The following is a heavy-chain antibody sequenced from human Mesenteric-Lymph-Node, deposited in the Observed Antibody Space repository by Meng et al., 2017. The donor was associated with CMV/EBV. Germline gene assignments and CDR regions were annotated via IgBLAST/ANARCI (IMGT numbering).Heavy chain of an antibody. J-gene: IGHJ4*02. Sequence: GESLKISCAASGFTFDDYGMSWVRQAPGKGLEWVSGINWNGGSTGYADSVRGRFTISRDNAKNSLYLQMNSLRVEDTAVYYCVRDGHNWNFDYWGQGTLVTVSS. CDR1: GFTFDDYG. CDR3: VRDGHNWNFDY. V-gene: IGHV3-20*04. CDR2: INWNGGST. D-gene: IGHD1-20*01.